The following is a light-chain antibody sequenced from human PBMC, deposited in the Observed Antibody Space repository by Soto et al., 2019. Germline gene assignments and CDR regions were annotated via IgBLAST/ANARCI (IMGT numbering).Light chain of an antibody. J-gene: IGKJ1*01. CDR1: QSISDS. CDR2: DVS. CDR3: QQYHGFSRT. Sequence: DIAMPQSPSTLYAYLGDRVTITCRASQSISDSLAWYQQTPGKAPDLLISDVSKLERGVASRFRGSGSGTEFTLTISSMQPDDFATYYCQQYHGFSRTFGQGTKVDIK. V-gene: IGKV1-5*01.